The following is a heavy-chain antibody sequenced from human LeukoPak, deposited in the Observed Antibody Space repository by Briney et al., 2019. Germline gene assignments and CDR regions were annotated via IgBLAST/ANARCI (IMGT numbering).Heavy chain of an antibody. J-gene: IGHJ4*02. Sequence: SETLSLTCTVSGGSISSGSYYWSWIRQPAGKGLEWIGRIYTSGSTNYNPSLKSRVTISVDTSKNQFSLKLSSVTAADTAVYYCARGRRGYSYGYIDYWGQGTLVTVSS. V-gene: IGHV4-61*02. CDR2: IYTSGST. D-gene: IGHD5-18*01. CDR1: GGSISSGSYY. CDR3: ARGRRGYSYGYIDY.